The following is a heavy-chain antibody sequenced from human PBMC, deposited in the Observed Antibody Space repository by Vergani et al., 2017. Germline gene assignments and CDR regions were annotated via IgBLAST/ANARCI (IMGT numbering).Heavy chain of an antibody. V-gene: IGHV3-7*01. D-gene: IGHD3-10*01. CDR3: VRVPLIRRGSGNYGIINYHGMDV. CDR1: GFISSSYW. CDR2: VNQDGSEK. Sequence: EGQLVESGGDWVQRGGSLRLSCAASGFISSSYWMSWVRQAPGKGLEWVANVNQDGSEKYYVDSVRGRFTISRDNAKNSIYLQMNSLRAEDTAVYFCVRVPLIRRGSGNYGIINYHGMDVWGQGTTVIVSS. J-gene: IGHJ6*02.